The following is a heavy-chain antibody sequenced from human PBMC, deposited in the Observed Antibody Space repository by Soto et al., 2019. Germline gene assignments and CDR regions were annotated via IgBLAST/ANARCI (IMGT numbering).Heavy chain of an antibody. J-gene: IGHJ4*02. V-gene: IGHV1-18*04. Sequence: ASVKVSCKASGYTFTTYAINWVRQAPGQGLEWMGWISAYSGNTNYAQKLRGRVTMTTDTSTTTAYMEIRSLRSDDTAVYYCARDQTDFDYWGQGTLVTVSS. CDR1: GYTFTTYA. CDR3: ARDQTDFDY. CDR2: ISAYSGNT.